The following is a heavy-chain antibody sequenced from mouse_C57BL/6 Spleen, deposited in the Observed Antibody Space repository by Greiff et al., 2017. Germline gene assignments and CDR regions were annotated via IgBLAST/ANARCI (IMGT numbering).Heavy chain of an antibody. Sequence: VKLQQSGAELVMPGASVKLSCKASGYTFTSYWMHWVKQRPGQGLEWIGEIDPSDSYTNYNQKFKGKSTLTVDKSSSTAYMQLSSLTSEDSAVYYCARVANWDGFEAMDYWGQGTSVTVSS. J-gene: IGHJ4*01. CDR1: GYTFTSYW. V-gene: IGHV1-69*01. CDR3: ARVANWDGFEAMDY. D-gene: IGHD4-1*01. CDR2: IDPSDSYT.